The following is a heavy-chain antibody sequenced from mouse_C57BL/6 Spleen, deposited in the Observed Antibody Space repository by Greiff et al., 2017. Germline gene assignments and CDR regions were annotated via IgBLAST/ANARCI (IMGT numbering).Heavy chain of an antibody. D-gene: IGHD3-2*02. Sequence: VQLQQSGPGLVKPSQSLSLTCSVTGYSITSGYYWNWIRQFPGNKLEWMGYISYDGSNNYNPSLKNRISITRDTSKNQFFLKLKSVTTEDTATYYCARGAQYFDYWGQGTTLTVSS. J-gene: IGHJ2*01. CDR3: ARGAQYFDY. V-gene: IGHV3-6*01. CDR2: ISYDGSN. CDR1: GYSITSGYY.